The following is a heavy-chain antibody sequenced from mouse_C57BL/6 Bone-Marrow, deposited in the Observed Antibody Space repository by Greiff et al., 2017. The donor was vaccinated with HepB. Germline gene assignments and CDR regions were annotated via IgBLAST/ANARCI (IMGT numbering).Heavy chain of an antibody. CDR2: IDPEDGDT. CDR3: TTRDFYGEGSFDY. D-gene: IGHD2-13*01. V-gene: IGHV14-1*01. J-gene: IGHJ2*01. Sequence: VQLQQSGAELVRPGASVKLSCTASGFNIKDYYMHWVKQRPEQGLEWIGRIDPEDGDTEYAPKFQGKATMTADTSSNTAYLQHSSLTSEDTSVYYCTTRDFYGEGSFDYWGQGTTLTVSS. CDR1: GFNIKDYY.